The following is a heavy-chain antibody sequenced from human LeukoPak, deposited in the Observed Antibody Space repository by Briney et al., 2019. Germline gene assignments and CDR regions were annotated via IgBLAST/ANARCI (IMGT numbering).Heavy chain of an antibody. J-gene: IGHJ4*02. CDR3: ARDLFSGYYYGSGSYGDFDY. CDR2: IIPILGIA. CDR1: GGTFSSYA. V-gene: IGHV1-69*04. D-gene: IGHD3-10*01. Sequence: ASVKVSCKASGGTFSSYAISRVRQAPGPGLECMGRIIPILGIANYAQKFQGRVTFTADKYTTTAYMALSSLRSEDTAVYYCARDLFSGYYYGSGSYGDFDYWGQGTLVTVSS.